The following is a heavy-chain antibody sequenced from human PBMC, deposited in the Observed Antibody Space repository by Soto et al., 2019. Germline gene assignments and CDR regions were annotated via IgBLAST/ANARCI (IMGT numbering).Heavy chain of an antibody. D-gene: IGHD6-19*01. CDR1: GDSINSNYC. J-gene: IGHJ4*02. CDR2: IYYSGGT. CDR3: ARDTGWGLGY. V-gene: IGHV4-4*02. Sequence: QVPLQESGPGLVRPSGTLSLTCAVSGDSINSNYCWTWVRQPPGKGLEWIAEIYYSGGTSYNPSIKSRVTISMDKSKNQFSLNLTSVTAADTAMYYCARDTGWGLGYWGQGTLVTVSS.